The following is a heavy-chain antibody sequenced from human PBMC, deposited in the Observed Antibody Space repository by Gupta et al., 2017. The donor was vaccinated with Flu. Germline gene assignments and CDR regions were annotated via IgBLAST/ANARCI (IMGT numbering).Heavy chain of an antibody. CDR3: AKSTSTWNCYSYYHGMDV. D-gene: IGHD1-7*01. J-gene: IGHJ6*02. CDR2: VSYSGDNK. Sequence: MHWVRQAPGKGLEWVAAVSYSGDNKYYIDAVQGRFTISRDNSNNMVYLQMNDLRAEETAIYYCAKSTSTWNCYSYYHGMDVWGHGSTVSVSS. V-gene: IGHV3-30*18.